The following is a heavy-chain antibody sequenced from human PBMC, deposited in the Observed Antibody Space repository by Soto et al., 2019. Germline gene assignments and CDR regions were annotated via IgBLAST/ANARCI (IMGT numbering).Heavy chain of an antibody. CDR2: IYYSGST. CDR1: GGSISSYY. J-gene: IGHJ3*02. CDR3: ARQVRGDYVNAFDI. V-gene: IGHV4-59*08. Sequence: ETLSLTCTVSGGSISSYYWSWIRQPPGKGLEWIGYIYYSGSTNYNPSLKSRVTISVDTSKNQFSLKLSSVTAADTAVYYCARQVRGDYVNAFDIWGQGTMVTVSS. D-gene: IGHD4-17*01.